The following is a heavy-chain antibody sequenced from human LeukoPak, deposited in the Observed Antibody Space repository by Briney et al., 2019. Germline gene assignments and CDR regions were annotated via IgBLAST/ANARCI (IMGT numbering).Heavy chain of an antibody. CDR1: GFTFDDYA. CDR2: ISGDGGST. V-gene: IGHV3-43*02. CDR3: AKDGLHCTNGVCYSAIIDY. Sequence: QPGGSLRLSCATSGFTFDDYAMHWVRQAPGKGLEWDCLISGDGGSTYYADSVKGRFTISRDNSRNSLYLQMNNLRTEDTALYYCAKDGLHCTNGVCYSAIIDYWGQGTLVTVSS. D-gene: IGHD2-8*01. J-gene: IGHJ4*02.